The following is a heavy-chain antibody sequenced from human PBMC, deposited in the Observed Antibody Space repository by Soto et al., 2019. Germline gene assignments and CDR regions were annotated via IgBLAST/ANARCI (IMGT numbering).Heavy chain of an antibody. CDR2: ISQDVTRP. V-gene: IGHV3-23*01. D-gene: IGHD6-19*01. Sequence: EVQLLESGGGLVQPGGSLRLSCAASGFSFSNFDMCWVRQSPGKGLEWVAGISQDVTRPYHASSVKGRFTISRDNSKSTLFLHMNSLIVEDTCIYFCAKDAARRSGWFYFDYRGQGILVTVSS. CDR1: GFSFSNFD. CDR3: AKDAARRSGWFYFDY. J-gene: IGHJ4*02.